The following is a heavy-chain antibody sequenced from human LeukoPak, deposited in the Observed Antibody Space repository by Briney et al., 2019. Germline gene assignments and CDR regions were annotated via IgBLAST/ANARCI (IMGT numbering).Heavy chain of an antibody. CDR1: GGSISSYY. Sequence: PSETLSLTCTVSGGSISSYYWSWIRQPPGKGLEWIGYIYYSGSTNYNPSLKSRVTISVDTSKKQFSLKLSSVTAADTAMYYCARAVAGTSWLDPWGQGTLVTVSP. J-gene: IGHJ5*02. D-gene: IGHD6-19*01. V-gene: IGHV4-59*08. CDR3: ARAVAGTSWLDP. CDR2: IYYSGST.